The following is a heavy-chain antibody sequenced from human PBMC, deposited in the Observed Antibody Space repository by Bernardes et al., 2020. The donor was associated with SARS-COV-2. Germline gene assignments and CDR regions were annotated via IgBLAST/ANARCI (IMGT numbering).Heavy chain of an antibody. CDR2: INPSSGSST. V-gene: IGHV1-46*01. CDR1: GYTFTSYY. D-gene: IGHD6-6*01. CDR3: ARGGRGSSSMLRLYIMDV. J-gene: IGHJ6*02. Sequence: ASVKVSCKASGYTFTSYYMHWVRQAPGQGLEWMGVINPSSGSSTGYAQKFQGRVTMTRDTSTSTDYMDLSSLRSEDTAVYYCARGGRGSSSMLRLYIMDVWGQGTTVTVSS.